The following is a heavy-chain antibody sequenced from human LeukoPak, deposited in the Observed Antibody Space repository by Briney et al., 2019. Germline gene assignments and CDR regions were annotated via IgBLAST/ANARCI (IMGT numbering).Heavy chain of an antibody. J-gene: IGHJ4*02. CDR2: IIPILDIA. D-gene: IGHD4-17*01. Sequence: GASVKVSCKASGGTFSSYAINWVRQAPGQGLEWMGRIIPILDIANYAHKFQGRVTITADKSTNTAYLELSSLRSEDTALYYCARGSTVTTSDYWGQGTLVTVSS. CDR1: GGTFSSYA. CDR3: ARGSTVTTSDY. V-gene: IGHV1-69*04.